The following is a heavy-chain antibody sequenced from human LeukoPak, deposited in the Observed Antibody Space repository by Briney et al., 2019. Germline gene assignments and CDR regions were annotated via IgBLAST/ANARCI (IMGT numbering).Heavy chain of an antibody. V-gene: IGHV3-7*01. J-gene: IGHJ1*01. CDR3: AIPPGYYYDSSGYYHEYFQH. D-gene: IGHD3-22*01. CDR2: IKQDGSEK. Sequence: GGSLRLSCAASGFTFSSYWMSWVRQAPGKGLEWVANIKQDGSEKYYVDSVKGRFTISRDNAKNSLYLQMNSLRAEDTAVYYCAIPPGYYYDSSGYYHEYFQHWGQGTLVTVSS. CDR1: GFTFSSYW.